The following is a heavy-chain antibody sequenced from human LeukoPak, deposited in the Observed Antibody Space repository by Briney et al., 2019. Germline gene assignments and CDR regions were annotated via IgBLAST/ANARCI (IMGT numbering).Heavy chain of an antibody. J-gene: IGHJ4*02. CDR3: AASLSGFDN. Sequence: ASVKVSCKTSGFTFIDSAIQWVRQARGQRLEWVGWIVVDTGNTNSAQKFQDRVTITRDMTTTTAYMELSSLTSEDTAVYYCAASLSGFDNWGQGTLVTVSS. D-gene: IGHD1-26*01. CDR1: GFTFIDSA. V-gene: IGHV1-58*02. CDR2: IVVDTGNT.